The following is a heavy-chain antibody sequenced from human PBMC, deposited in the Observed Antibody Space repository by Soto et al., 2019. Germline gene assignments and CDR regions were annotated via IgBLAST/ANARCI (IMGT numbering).Heavy chain of an antibody. V-gene: IGHV1-69*01. CDR2: IIPIFGTA. D-gene: IGHD2-2*01. Sequence: QVQLVPSGAEVEKPGSSVKVSCKAPGGTFSSYAISWVRQAPGQGLAWMGGIIPIFGTAKYAQKFQGRVTITADESTSTAYMELSGLRSEDTAVYYCARYGRDCSSTSCYDGYYYGMDVWGQGTTVTVSS. CDR3: ARYGRDCSSTSCYDGYYYGMDV. J-gene: IGHJ6*02. CDR1: GGTFSSYA.